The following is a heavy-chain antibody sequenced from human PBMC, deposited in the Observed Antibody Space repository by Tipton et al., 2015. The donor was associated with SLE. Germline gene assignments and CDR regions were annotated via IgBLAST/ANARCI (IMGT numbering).Heavy chain of an antibody. J-gene: IGHJ6*03. Sequence: TLSLTCTVSGDSIRGGSYYWSWIRQPAGRGLEWVGRIYASGSTDYNPSLKSRVTLSVDTSKNQFSLKLTSVTAADTTVYYCARLFGVVPGYYYMDVWGKGTTVTVSS. CDR2: IYASGST. CDR1: GDSIRGGSYY. V-gene: IGHV4-61*02. D-gene: IGHD3-3*01. CDR3: ARLFGVVPGYYYMDV.